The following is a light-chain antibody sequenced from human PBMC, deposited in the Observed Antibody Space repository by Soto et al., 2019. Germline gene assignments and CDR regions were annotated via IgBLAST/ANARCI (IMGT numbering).Light chain of an antibody. CDR3: LQDNNYPWT. Sequence: AIPMTQSPSSLSASVGDRVTITCRASQDIRNRLGWYQQKPGKAPRLLIYAASSLQSGVPSRFSGSGSGTDFTLTISCLQPEDFATYYCLQDNNYPWTFGQGTKVETK. J-gene: IGKJ1*01. CDR1: QDIRNR. CDR2: AAS. V-gene: IGKV1-6*01.